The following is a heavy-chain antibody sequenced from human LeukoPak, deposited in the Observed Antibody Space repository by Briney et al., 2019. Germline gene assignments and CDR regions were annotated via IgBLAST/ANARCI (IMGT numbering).Heavy chain of an antibody. CDR3: ARYGDYYYFDY. J-gene: IGHJ4*02. D-gene: IGHD4-17*01. V-gene: IGHV4-39*01. CDR1: GGSISSSSYY. CDR2: IYYSGST. Sequence: PSETLFLTCTVSGGSISSSSYYWGWVRQPPGKGPGWIGSIYYSGSTYYNPSLKSRVTISVDTSKNQFSLKLSSVTAADTAVYYCARYGDYYYFDYWGQGTLVTVSS.